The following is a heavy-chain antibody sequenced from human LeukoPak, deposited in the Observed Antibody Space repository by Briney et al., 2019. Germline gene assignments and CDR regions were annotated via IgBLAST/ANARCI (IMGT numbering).Heavy chain of an antibody. Sequence: GASVKVSCKASGYTFTSYVINWVRQATGQGLEWMGWMSPNSGNTGYAQKFQGRVTMIRNTSISTAYMELSSLRSEDTAVYYCAREPSRYSSGWYVDLGNWFDPWGQGTLVTVSS. D-gene: IGHD6-19*01. CDR3: AREPSRYSSGWYVDLGNWFDP. V-gene: IGHV1-8*01. J-gene: IGHJ5*02. CDR2: MSPNSGNT. CDR1: GYTFTSYV.